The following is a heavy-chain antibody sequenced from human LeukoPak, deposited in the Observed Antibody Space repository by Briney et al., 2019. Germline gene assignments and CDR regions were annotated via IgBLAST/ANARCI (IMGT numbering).Heavy chain of an antibody. CDR1: GCTFSSYL. J-gene: IGHJ4*02. Sequence: PGGALRLSRAASGCTFSSYLMSWVRQAPAKGREWVASIKQDGRAVFYVDSLKDRTTCPRHNATNSLDIQMNNLRAEYTAVYYCASFGLPHSIEFWGQGTLVTVSS. CDR3: ASFGLPHSIEF. D-gene: IGHD3-16*01. CDR2: IKQDGRAV. V-gene: IGHV3-7*01.